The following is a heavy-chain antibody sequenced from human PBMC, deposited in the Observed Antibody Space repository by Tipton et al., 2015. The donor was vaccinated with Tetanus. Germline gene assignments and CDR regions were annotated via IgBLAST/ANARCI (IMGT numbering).Heavy chain of an antibody. V-gene: IGHV3-72*01. Sequence: SLRLSCAASGFTFSDHYMDWVRQAPGKGLEWVGRTRNKANSYTTEYAASVKGRFTISRDDSKNSLYLQMNSLKTEDTAVYYCATTYDILTGYDYGRWVQYWGQGTLVTVSS. J-gene: IGHJ4*02. CDR1: GFTFSDHY. CDR3: ATTYDILTGYDYGRWVQY. CDR2: TRNKANSYTT. D-gene: IGHD3-9*01.